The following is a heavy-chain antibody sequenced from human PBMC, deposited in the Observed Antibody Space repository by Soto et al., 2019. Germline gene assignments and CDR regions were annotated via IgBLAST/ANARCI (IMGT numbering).Heavy chain of an antibody. D-gene: IGHD3-16*01. J-gene: IGHJ4*02. CDR1: GVSVTSGSYY. CDR2: IHYTGRI. CDR3: ARDFRGLRIRRPFDY. V-gene: IGHV4-61*03. Sequence: QVQLQESGPGLVKPSETLSLTCTVSGVSVTSGSYYWSWIRQPPGGGLEWIGYIHYTGRISYNPSLRSRVSISIATAENLFFLSLSSVTTEDTAVYYCARDFRGLRIRRPFDYWGQGTLVAVSS.